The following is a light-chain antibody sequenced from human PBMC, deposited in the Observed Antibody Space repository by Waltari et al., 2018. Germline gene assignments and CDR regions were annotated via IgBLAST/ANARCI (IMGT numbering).Light chain of an antibody. V-gene: IGLV1-51*02. J-gene: IGLJ7*01. Sequence: QSVLTQPPSVSAAPGQRVTISCSGGSSNIGHNYVSWYRQFPGTAPKLLIYENTGRPSGIPGRFSGSKSGTAATLDITVLQAGDEADYYCGTWDSSLSGAVFGGGTHLTVL. CDR2: ENT. CDR1: SSNIGHNY. CDR3: GTWDSSLSGAV.